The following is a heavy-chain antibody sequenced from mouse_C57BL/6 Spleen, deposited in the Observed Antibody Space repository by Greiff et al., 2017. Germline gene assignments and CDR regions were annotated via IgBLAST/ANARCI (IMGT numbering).Heavy chain of an antibody. V-gene: IGHV1-52*01. CDR3: ARVGYYWYFDV. CDR1: GYTFTSYW. Sequence: QVQLQQPGAELVRPGSSVKLSCKASGYTFTSYWMHWVKQRPIQGLEWIGNIDPSDSETHYNQKFKDKATLTVDKSSSTAYMQLSSLTSEDSAVYYCARVGYYWYFDVWGTGTTVTVSS. J-gene: IGHJ1*03. CDR2: IDPSDSET. D-gene: IGHD2-2*01.